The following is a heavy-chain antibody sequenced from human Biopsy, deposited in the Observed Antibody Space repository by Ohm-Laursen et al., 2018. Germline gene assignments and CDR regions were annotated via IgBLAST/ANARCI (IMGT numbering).Heavy chain of an antibody. CDR1: GFTLNKHG. CDR2: IWFDETNK. CDR3: ARDPRDTALGIFDY. J-gene: IGHJ4*02. Sequence: SLRLSCAASGFTLNKHGMHWVRQAPGKGLEWVAVIWFDETNKHCADSVKGRFTISRDNSKNMLYLQMNTLRDADTAVYYCARDPRDTALGIFDYWGLGTLVTVSS. V-gene: IGHV3-33*01. D-gene: IGHD5-18*01.